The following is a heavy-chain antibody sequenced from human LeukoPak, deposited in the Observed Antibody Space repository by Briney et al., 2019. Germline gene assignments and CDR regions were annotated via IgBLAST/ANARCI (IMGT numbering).Heavy chain of an antibody. V-gene: IGHV3-30*02. CDR1: GFTFSTYW. Sequence: QSGGPLRLSCAASGFTFSTYWMSWVRQTPEKGLEWVAFIRYDGSNKYYADSVKGRFTISRDNSKNMLYLQMNSLRAEDTAVYYCAKGGFLEWSFLDYWGQGTLVTVSS. J-gene: IGHJ4*02. CDR3: AKGGFLEWSFLDY. D-gene: IGHD3-3*01. CDR2: IRYDGSNK.